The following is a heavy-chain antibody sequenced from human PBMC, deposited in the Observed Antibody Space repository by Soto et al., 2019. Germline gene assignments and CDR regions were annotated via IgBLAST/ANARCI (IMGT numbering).Heavy chain of an antibody. CDR1: GFTFSSYA. V-gene: IGHV3-23*01. Sequence: PGGSLRLSCAASGFTFSSYAMSWVRQAPGKGLEWVSAISGSGGSTYCADSVKGRFTISRDNSKNTLYLQMNSLRAEDTAVYYCAKDRGYSYGYRYYFDYWGQGTLVTVSS. D-gene: IGHD5-18*01. J-gene: IGHJ4*02. CDR3: AKDRGYSYGYRYYFDY. CDR2: ISGSGGST.